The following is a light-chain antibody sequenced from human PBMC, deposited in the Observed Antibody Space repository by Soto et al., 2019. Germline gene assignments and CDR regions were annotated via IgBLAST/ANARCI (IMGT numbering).Light chain of an antibody. CDR1: QSVRTK. V-gene: IGKV3-20*01. J-gene: IGKJ5*01. CDR3: QHYGSSPPIT. Sequence: EIVMTQSPGTLSVSPGEGATLSCRASQSVRTKLAWYQQKAGQAPRLLIYGASTRATGIPDRFSGGGSGTDFTLTISRLEPEDFAVYYCQHYGSSPPITFGQGTRLEIK. CDR2: GAS.